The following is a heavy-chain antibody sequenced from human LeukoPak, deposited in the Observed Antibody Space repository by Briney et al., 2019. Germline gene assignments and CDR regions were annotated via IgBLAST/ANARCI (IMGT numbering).Heavy chain of an antibody. D-gene: IGHD1-26*01. CDR2: IGGSGGST. CDR1: GFIFSSYA. J-gene: IGHJ4*02. CDR3: AKDRKSGVWNYFDY. Sequence: PGGSLPLSCAASGFIFSSYAMTWVRQAPGKGLEWVSGIGGSGGSTYYVDSVQGRFTISRDNSKNTLYLQMNSLRAEDTAVYYCAKDRKSGVWNYFDYWGQGTLVTVSS. V-gene: IGHV3-23*01.